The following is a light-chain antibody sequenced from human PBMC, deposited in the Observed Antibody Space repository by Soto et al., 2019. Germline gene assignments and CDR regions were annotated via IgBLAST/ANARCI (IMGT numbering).Light chain of an antibody. CDR1: QSISGS. CDR3: QQYHSYST. J-gene: IGKJ1*01. CDR2: DVS. V-gene: IGKV1-5*01. Sequence: DIQMTQSPSTLYASVGDRSTITCRASQSISGSLAWCQHTPGXAPXXLIYDVSTLESGVPSRFSASGSGTEFTLSVTSLQPDDFATDVCQQYHSYSTFGQGTKVDIK.